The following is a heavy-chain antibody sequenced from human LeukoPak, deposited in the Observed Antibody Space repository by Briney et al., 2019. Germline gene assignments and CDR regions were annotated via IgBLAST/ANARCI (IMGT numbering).Heavy chain of an antibody. J-gene: IGHJ1*01. Sequence: SVKLSCKASGGTFSSYAISWVRQAPGQGLEWMGGIIPIFGTANYAQKFQGRVTITADKSTSTAYMELSSLRSEDTAVYYCAREKDKQGYFQHWGQGTLVTVSS. CDR1: GGTFSSYA. V-gene: IGHV1-69*06. CDR2: IIPIFGTA. D-gene: IGHD2-15*01. CDR3: AREKDKQGYFQH.